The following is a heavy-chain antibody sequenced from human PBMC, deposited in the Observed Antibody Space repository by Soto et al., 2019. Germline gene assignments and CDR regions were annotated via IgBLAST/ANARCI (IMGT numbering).Heavy chain of an antibody. Sequence: ASVKVSCKASGISFINHYVHWVRQAPGQGPEWMGVINPASSVTVYALKLQGRVTITTDTSTSTAYMELSSLRSEDTAVYYCARAAYYYESSGYYPGDYWGQG. V-gene: IGHV1-46*01. D-gene: IGHD3-22*01. CDR3: ARAAYYYESSGYYPGDY. CDR1: GISFINHY. CDR2: INPASSVT. J-gene: IGHJ4*02.